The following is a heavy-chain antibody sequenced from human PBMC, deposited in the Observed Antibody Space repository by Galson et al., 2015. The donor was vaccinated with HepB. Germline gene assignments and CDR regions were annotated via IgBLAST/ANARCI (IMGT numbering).Heavy chain of an antibody. J-gene: IGHJ5*02. D-gene: IGHD3-9*01. CDR3: ARDLYDTLTGSQTWFDP. CDR2: ISGKSGKT. CDR1: DDSFTTSG. V-gene: IGHV1-18*04. Sequence: SVKVSCKASDDSFTTSGVSWVRQAPGQGLQWMGWISGKSGKTHYVQNFKGRISMTIDTSTSTAYMELRSLRSDDTAIYYCARDLYDTLTGSQTWFDPWGQGTLVTVSS.